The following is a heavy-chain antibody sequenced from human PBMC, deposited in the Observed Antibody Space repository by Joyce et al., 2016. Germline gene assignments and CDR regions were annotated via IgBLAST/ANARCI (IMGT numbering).Heavy chain of an antibody. CDR3: ALGVNFYYYFGMDV. CDR1: GYTFNSYD. CDR2: MNPNSGNT. D-gene: IGHD4-23*01. Sequence: QVQLVQSGAEVKKPGASVKVSCKASGYTFNSYDINWVRQATGQGLEGMGWMNPNSGNTGYAQKFQGRVTMTRDTSISTAYMELSSLRSEDTAVYYCALGVNFYYYFGMDVWGQGTTVTVSS. J-gene: IGHJ6*02. V-gene: IGHV1-8*01.